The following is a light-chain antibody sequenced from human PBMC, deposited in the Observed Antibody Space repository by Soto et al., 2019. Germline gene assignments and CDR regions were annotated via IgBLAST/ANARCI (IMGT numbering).Light chain of an antibody. CDR3: QQYNNWLSLT. CDR2: GAS. V-gene: IGKV3-15*01. J-gene: IGKJ4*01. Sequence: EIVMTQSPATLSVSPGERATLSCRASQSVSSNLAWYQQKPGQAPRLLIYGASTRATDIPDRFSGSGSGTEFTLTISSLQSEDFAIYYCQQYNNWLSLTFGGGTKVEIK. CDR1: QSVSSN.